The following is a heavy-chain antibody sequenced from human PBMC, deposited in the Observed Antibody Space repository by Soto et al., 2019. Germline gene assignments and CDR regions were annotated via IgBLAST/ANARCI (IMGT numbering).Heavy chain of an antibody. V-gene: IGHV5-51*01. CDR1: GYSFTSYW. CDR2: IYPGDSDT. CDR3: ARHSDDDRSLAPI. D-gene: IGHD3-22*01. Sequence: GQSLKISWKGSGYSFTSYWIGWVRQMPGKGLEWMGIIYPGDSDTRYSTSFQGQVTISADKSISTAYLQWSSLKASDTAMYYCARHSDDDRSLAPIWGQGTMVTVSS. J-gene: IGHJ3*02.